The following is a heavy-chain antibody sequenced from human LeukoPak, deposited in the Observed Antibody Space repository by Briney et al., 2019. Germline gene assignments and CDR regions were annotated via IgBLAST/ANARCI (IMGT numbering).Heavy chain of an antibody. CDR3: ARNRYYYGSGNYGVPNWFDP. CDR1: GGSISIYY. V-gene: IGHV4-4*07. Sequence: SETLSLTCTVSGGSISIYYWSWIRQPAGKGLEWIGRIYASGTTTYNPSLKSRVTMSVDTSKNQFSLKLSSVTAADTAMYYCARNRYYYGSGNYGVPNWFDPWGQGTLVTVSS. D-gene: IGHD3-10*01. CDR2: IYASGTT. J-gene: IGHJ5*02.